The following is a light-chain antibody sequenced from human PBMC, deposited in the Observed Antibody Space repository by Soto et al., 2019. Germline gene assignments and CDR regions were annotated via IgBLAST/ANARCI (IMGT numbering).Light chain of an antibody. CDR1: SCDVGGYNY. CDR2: EVS. V-gene: IGLV2-14*01. CDR3: SSYTSSSTPYV. J-gene: IGLJ1*01. Sequence: SALTQPASVSGSPGQSITISCTGTSCDVGGYNYVSWYQQHPGKAPKLMIYEVSNRPSGVSNRFSGSKSGNTASLTISGLQAEDEADYYCSSYTSSSTPYVFGTGTKVTVL.